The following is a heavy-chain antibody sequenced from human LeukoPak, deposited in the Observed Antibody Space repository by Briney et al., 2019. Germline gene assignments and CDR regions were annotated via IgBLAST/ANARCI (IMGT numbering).Heavy chain of an antibody. J-gene: IGHJ4*02. Sequence: SGGSLRLSCAASGFTFSGYAMHWVRQAPGKGLEGVAVISYDGTKISYADSVKGRFNISRDNSKNTLYLQMKSLRAEDTAVYYCARAPYYYGSGITPDYWGQGTLVTVSS. CDR3: ARAPYYYGSGITPDY. CDR2: ISYDGTKI. V-gene: IGHV3-30-3*01. D-gene: IGHD3-10*01. CDR1: GFTFSGYA.